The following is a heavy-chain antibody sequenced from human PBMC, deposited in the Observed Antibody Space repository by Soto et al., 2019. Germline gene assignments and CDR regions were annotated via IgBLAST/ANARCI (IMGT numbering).Heavy chain of an antibody. CDR1: GYTFTSYG. CDR3: ARDRRIAVAGTSRNYYYYYGMDV. V-gene: IGHV1-18*04. CDR2: ISAYNGNT. Sequence: ASVKVSCKASGYTFTSYGISWVRQAPGQGLEWMGWISAYNGNTNYAQKLQGRITMTTDTSTSTAYMELRSLRSDDTAVYYCARDRRIAVAGTSRNYYYYYGMDVWGQGTTVTVSS. D-gene: IGHD6-19*01. J-gene: IGHJ6*02.